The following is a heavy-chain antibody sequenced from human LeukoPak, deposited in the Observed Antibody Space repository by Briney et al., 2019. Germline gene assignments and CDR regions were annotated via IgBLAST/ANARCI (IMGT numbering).Heavy chain of an antibody. D-gene: IGHD3/OR15-3a*01. CDR1: GFTFSSYD. J-gene: IGHJ4*02. Sequence: GGSLRLSCAASGFTFSSYDMHWVRQATGKSLEWVSAIGTAGDTYYPGSVKGRFTISRENAKNSLYLQMNSLRAGDTAVYYCARGGRADSFDYWGQGTLVTVSS. CDR3: ARGGRADSFDY. CDR2: IGTAGDT. V-gene: IGHV3-13*01.